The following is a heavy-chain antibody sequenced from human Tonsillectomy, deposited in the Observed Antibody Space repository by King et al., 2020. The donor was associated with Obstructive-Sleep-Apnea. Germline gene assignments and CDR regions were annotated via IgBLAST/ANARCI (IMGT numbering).Heavy chain of an antibody. J-gene: IGHJ6*02. CDR3: ARTHYDFWSGYSGAYGMDV. V-gene: IGHV2-70*04. CDR2: IDWDDDK. Sequence: TLKESGPALVKPTQTLTLTCAFSGFSLSTSGMSVSWIRQPPGKALEWLARIDWDDDKYYSTSLKTRLTISKDTSKNQVVLTMTNMDPVDTATYFCARTHYDFWSGYSGAYGMDVWGQGTTVTVSS. D-gene: IGHD3-3*01. CDR1: GFSLSTSGMS.